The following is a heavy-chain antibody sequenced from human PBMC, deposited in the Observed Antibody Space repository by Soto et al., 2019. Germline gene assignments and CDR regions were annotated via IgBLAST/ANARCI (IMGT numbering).Heavy chain of an antibody. Sequence: SGNLSLTSSDSGDSISSADYFWIWIRQSPGKGLEWMGDIFHIGTTYYNPSLKGRLLISIENSINPFSLRITTVTAADSAVYSGASDPSLPRAGNYFWGRGALVSVSS. CDR1: GDSISSADYF. J-gene: IGHJ4*02. D-gene: IGHD1-26*01. V-gene: IGHV4-30-4*01. CDR2: IFHIGTT. CDR3: ASDPSLPRAGNYF.